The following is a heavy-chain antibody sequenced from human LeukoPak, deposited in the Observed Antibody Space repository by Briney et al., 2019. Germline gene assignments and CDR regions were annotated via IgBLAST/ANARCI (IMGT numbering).Heavy chain of an antibody. J-gene: IGHJ3*02. D-gene: IGHD2-15*01. CDR2: ISSSGSTI. CDR3: ARDPPRYCSGGSCYSDAFDI. V-gene: IGHV3-11*01. CDR1: GFTFSSYG. Sequence: GGSLRLSCAASGFTFSSYGLSWIRQAPGKGLEWVSYISSSGSTIYYADSVKGRFTISRDNAKNSLYLQMNSLRAEDTAVYYCARDPPRYCSGGSCYSDAFDIWGQGTMVTVSS.